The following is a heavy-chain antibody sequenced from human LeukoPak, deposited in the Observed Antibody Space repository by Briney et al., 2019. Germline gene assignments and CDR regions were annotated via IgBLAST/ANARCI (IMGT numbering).Heavy chain of an antibody. CDR1: GGSFSGYY. V-gene: IGHV4-34*01. J-gene: IGHJ6*03. CDR3: ARGFRYMDV. Sequence: PSETLSLTCAVYGGSFSGYYWGWIRQPPGKGLEWIGEINHSGSTNYNPSLKSRVTISVDTSKNQFSLKLSSVTAAGTAVYYCARGFRYMDVWGKGTTVTVSS. CDR2: INHSGST.